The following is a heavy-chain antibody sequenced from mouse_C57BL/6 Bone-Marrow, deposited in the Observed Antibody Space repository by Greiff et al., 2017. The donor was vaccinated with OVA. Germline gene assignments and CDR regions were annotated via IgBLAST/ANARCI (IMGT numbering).Heavy chain of an antibody. Sequence: EVKLMESGGGLVKPGGSLKLSCAASGFTFSSYAMSWVRQTPEKRLEWVATISDGGSYTYYPDNVKGRFTISSDNAKNNLYLQMSHLKSEDTAMYYCAREGFYYYAMDYWGQGASVTVSS. CDR1: GFTFSSYA. CDR3: AREGFYYYAMDY. V-gene: IGHV5-4*01. CDR2: ISDGGSYT. J-gene: IGHJ4*01.